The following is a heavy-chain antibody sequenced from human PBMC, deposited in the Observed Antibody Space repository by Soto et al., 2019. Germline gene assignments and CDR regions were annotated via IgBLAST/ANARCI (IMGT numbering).Heavy chain of an antibody. CDR3: ARGDRSGYYYWAPAN. J-gene: IGHJ4*02. D-gene: IGHD3-22*01. CDR1: GGSISSYY. V-gene: IGHV4-30-4*01. Sequence: PSATLSLTCTVSGGSISSYYWSWIRQPPGKGLEWIVYIYYSGSTYYNPSLKSRVTISVDTSQNQFSLKLSSVTAADTAVYYCARGDRSGYYYWAPANWGQGALVTVSS. CDR2: IYYSGST.